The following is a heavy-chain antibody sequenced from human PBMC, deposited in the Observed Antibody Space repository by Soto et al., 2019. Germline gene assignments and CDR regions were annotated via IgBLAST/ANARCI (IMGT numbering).Heavy chain of an antibody. D-gene: IGHD3-3*01. Sequence: ASVKVSCKASGYTFTSYGISWVRQAPGQGLEWMGWISAYNGNTNYAQKLQGRVTMTTDTSTSTAYMELRSLRSDDTAVYYCARDTYDFWSGYTPQEDDAFDIWGQGTMVTVSS. J-gene: IGHJ3*02. CDR3: ARDTYDFWSGYTPQEDDAFDI. CDR1: GYTFTSYG. CDR2: ISAYNGNT. V-gene: IGHV1-18*01.